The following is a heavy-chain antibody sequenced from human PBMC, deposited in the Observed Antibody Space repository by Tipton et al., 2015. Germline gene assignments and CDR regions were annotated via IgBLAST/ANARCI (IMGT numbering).Heavy chain of an antibody. CDR1: SDSISSYY. D-gene: IGHD4-17*01. CDR3: ASGHGDYVNGMDV. J-gene: IGHJ6*02. V-gene: IGHV4-59*01. Sequence: TLSLTCSVSSDSISSYYLTWIRQPPGRGLEWIGYIYHSASSNYNPSLKSRVTISLDTSKNQVSLKLSSVTAADTAVYYCASGHGDYVNGMDVWGQGTTVTVSS. CDR2: IYHSASS.